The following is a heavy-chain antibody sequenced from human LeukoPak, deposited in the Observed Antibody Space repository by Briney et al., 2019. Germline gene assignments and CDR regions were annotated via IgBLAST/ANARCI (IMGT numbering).Heavy chain of an antibody. CDR3: ARVPCITTSCSPINWFDP. CDR1: GYTFTGYY. D-gene: IGHD2-2*01. J-gene: IGHJ5*02. V-gene: IGHV1-2*02. Sequence: GASVKVSCKASGYTFTGYYMHWVRQALGQGLEWMGWTNPNNGGTGYAQKFQGRVTMTRDTSISTAYMELSGLRSDDTAVYYCARVPCITTSCSPINWFDPWGQGTLVTVSS. CDR2: TNPNNGGT.